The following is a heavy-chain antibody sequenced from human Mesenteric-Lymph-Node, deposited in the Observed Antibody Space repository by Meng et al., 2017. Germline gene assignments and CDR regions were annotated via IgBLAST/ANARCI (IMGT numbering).Heavy chain of an antibody. CDR3: ARTVATISRSFDY. D-gene: IGHD5-12*01. Sequence: ASVKVSCKASGYTFTGYYIHWVRQAPGQGLEWMGWINPNSGGTNYAQKFQGRVTMTRDTSISTVYMELSRLRSDDTAVYYCARTVATISRSFDYWGQGTLVISSS. CDR1: GYTFTGYY. J-gene: IGHJ4*02. CDR2: INPNSGGT. V-gene: IGHV1-2*02.